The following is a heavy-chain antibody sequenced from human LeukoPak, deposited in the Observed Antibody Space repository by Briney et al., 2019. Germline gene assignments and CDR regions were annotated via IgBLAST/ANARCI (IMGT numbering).Heavy chain of an antibody. J-gene: IGHJ4*02. V-gene: IGHV3-7*01. CDR3: ARLYGDSTHDFDQ. Sequence: GGSLRLSCAGSGFIFSSYWMSWVRQAPAKGLAWVANIKQDGSEKYYVDSVKGRFTISRDNAKNSLYLQMNSLRAEDTAVYYCARLYGDSTHDFDQWGQGTLVTVSS. CDR2: IKQDGSEK. CDR1: GFIFSSYW. D-gene: IGHD4-17*01.